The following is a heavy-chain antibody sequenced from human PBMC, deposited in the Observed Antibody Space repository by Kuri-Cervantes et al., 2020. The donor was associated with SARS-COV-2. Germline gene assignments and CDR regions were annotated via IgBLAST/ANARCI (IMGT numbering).Heavy chain of an antibody. Sequence: TVNVSCKASGGTFSSYAISWVRQAPGQGVEWVGGIIPIFGTANYAQKFQGRVTITADKSKSTAYMELSSLRSEDTAVYYCARDGTSRRIDYWGQGTLVTVSS. CDR2: IIPIFGTA. V-gene: IGHV1-69*06. D-gene: IGHD6-13*01. CDR3: ARDGTSRRIDY. J-gene: IGHJ4*02. CDR1: GGTFSSYA.